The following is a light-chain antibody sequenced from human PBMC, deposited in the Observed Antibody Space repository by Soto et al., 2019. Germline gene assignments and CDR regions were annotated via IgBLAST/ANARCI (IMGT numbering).Light chain of an antibody. CDR1: SSDVGGYNY. CDR3: CSFAGRIFV. Sequence: QSALTQPRSVSGSPGQSVTVSCTGTSSDVGGYNYVTWYQHHPGKAPKLMIFYVNKRPSGVPDRFSGSKSGNTASLTISGLQAEDEADYYCCSFAGRIFVFGTGTKLTVL. CDR2: YVN. J-gene: IGLJ1*01. V-gene: IGLV2-11*01.